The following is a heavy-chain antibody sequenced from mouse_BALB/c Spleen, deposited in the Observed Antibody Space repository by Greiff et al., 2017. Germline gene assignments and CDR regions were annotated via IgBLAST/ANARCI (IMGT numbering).Heavy chain of an antibody. CDR1: GFSLTGYG. Sequence: VQLVESGPGLVAPSQSLSITCTVSGFSLTGYGVNWVRQPPGKGLEWLGMIWGDGSTDYNSALKSRLSISKDNSKSQVFLKMNSLQTDDTARYYCARDHGSSYWYFDVWGAGTTVTVSS. D-gene: IGHD1-1*01. J-gene: IGHJ1*01. V-gene: IGHV2-6-7*01. CDR2: IWGDGST. CDR3: ARDHGSSYWYFDV.